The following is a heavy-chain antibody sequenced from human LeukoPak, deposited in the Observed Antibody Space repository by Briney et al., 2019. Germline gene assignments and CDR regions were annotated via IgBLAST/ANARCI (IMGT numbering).Heavy chain of an antibody. CDR2: IHQDGSEK. CDR1: GFTFSSYW. CDR3: GRESSSSTFDY. J-gene: IGHJ4*02. V-gene: IGHV3-7*01. Sequence: GGSLRLSCAASGFTFSSYWTSWVRQAPGTGLEWVANIHQDGSEKYYVDSVKGRFTISRDNAKNSLYLQMNSLRAEDTAIYYCGRESSSSTFDYWGQGTLVTVSS. D-gene: IGHD5/OR15-5a*01.